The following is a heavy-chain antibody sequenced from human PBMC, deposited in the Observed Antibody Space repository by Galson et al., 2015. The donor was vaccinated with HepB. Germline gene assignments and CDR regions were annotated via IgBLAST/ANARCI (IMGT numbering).Heavy chain of an antibody. CDR2: ISYDGSNK. CDR3: AKTATGYLNWFDP. CDR1: GFTFSSYG. Sequence: SLRLSCAASGFTFSSYGMHWVRQAPGKELEWVAVISYDGSNKYYADSVKGRFTISRDNSKNTLYLQMNSLRAEDTAVYYCAKTATGYLNWFDPWGQGTLVTVSS. D-gene: IGHD6-13*01. V-gene: IGHV3-30*18. J-gene: IGHJ5*02.